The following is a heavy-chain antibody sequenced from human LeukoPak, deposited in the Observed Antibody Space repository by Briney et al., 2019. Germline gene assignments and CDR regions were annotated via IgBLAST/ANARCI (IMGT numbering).Heavy chain of an antibody. Sequence: GGSLRLSCAASGFTFSSYAMSWVRQAPGKGLEWVSAISGSGGSTYYADSVKGRFTISRDNSKNTLYLQMNSLRPEDTAVYYCARELTMIVVVVTYNWFDPWGQGTLVTVSS. J-gene: IGHJ5*02. CDR2: ISGSGGST. CDR3: ARELTMIVVVVTYNWFDP. V-gene: IGHV3-23*01. D-gene: IGHD3-22*01. CDR1: GFTFSSYA.